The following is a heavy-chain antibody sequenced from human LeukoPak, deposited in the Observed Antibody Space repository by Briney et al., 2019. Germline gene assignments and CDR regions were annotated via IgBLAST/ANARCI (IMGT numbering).Heavy chain of an antibody. D-gene: IGHD3-10*01. CDR2: IYYSGST. CDR1: GGSISSYY. V-gene: IGHV4-59*01. J-gene: IGHJ5*02. CDR3: ARSLPAGWFDP. Sequence: SETLSLTCTVSGGSISSYYWSWIRQPPGKGLEWIGYIYYSGSTNYNPSLKSRVTISVDTSKNQFSLKLSSVTAADTAVYYCARSLPAGWFDPWGQGTLVTVSS.